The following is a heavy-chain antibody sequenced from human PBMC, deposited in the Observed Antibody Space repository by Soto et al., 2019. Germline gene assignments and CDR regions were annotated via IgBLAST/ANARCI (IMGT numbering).Heavy chain of an antibody. J-gene: IGHJ4*02. CDR3: TKDSHWAIISPTHDY. CDR2: IGDSGAST. D-gene: IGHD2-2*01. V-gene: IGHV3-23*01. Sequence: PGGSLRLSCEASGFSFSSFAMNWVRQAPGKGLEWVSAIGDSGASTYYADSVKGRFTISRDTSNNILFLQMNSLRAEDTAIYYCTKDSHWAIISPTHDYWGQGTLVTVSS. CDR1: GFSFSSFA.